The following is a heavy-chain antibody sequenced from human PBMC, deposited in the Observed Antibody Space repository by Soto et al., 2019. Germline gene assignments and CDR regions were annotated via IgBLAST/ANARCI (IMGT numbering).Heavy chain of an antibody. CDR2: IYYSGST. CDR3: ARDRYNSKYNYYYGMDV. CDR1: GGSISSHY. V-gene: IGHV4-59*11. D-gene: IGHD1-1*01. Sequence: SETLSLTCTVSGGSISSHYWSWIRQPPGKGLEWIGYIYYSGSTNYNPSLKSRVTMSVDTSKNQFSLKVNSVTAADTAVYYCARDRYNSKYNYYYGMDVWGQGTTVTVSS. J-gene: IGHJ6*02.